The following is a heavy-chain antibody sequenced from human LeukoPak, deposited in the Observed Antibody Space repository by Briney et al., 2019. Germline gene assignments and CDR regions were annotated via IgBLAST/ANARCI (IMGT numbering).Heavy chain of an antibody. CDR1: GFTFRSYG. Sequence: GGSLRLSCAASGFTFRSYGMHWVRQAPGKGLEWVAVIWFDGSNKYYTDSVKGRFTISRDNSKNTLYLQMNSLRDEDTAVYYCTKESVTYLDYWGQGTLVTVSS. CDR2: IWFDGSNK. D-gene: IGHD2-21*02. V-gene: IGHV3-33*06. CDR3: TKESVTYLDY. J-gene: IGHJ4*02.